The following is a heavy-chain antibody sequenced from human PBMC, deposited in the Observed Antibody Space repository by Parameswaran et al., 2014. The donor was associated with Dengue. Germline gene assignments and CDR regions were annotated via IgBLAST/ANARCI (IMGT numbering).Heavy chain of an antibody. CDR3: GRMVQLWFWSDY. J-gene: IGHJ4*02. CDR2: MCPSDGSI. V-gene: IGHV1-46*01. Sequence: WVRQAPGQGLEWMGRMCPSDGSISYAEKFQGRVTMTRDTSTSTAYMELSSLRSEDTAMYYCGRMVQLWFWSDYWGQGNPGHRLL. D-gene: IGHD5-18*01.